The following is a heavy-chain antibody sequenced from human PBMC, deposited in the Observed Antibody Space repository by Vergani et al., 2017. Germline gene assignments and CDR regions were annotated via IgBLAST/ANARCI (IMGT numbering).Heavy chain of an antibody. CDR1: GRSFSGYY. V-gene: IGHV4-34*01. CDR2: INHSGST. J-gene: IGHJ6*02. D-gene: IGHD6-13*01. Sequence: QVQLQQWGAGLLQPSETLSLTCAVYGRSFSGYYWSWIRQPPGKGLEWIGEINHSGSTNYNPSLKSRVTISVDTSKNPFSLKLSSVTAADTAVYYCARGSSSPWYYYYGMDVWGQGTTVTVSS. CDR3: ARGSSSPWYYYYGMDV.